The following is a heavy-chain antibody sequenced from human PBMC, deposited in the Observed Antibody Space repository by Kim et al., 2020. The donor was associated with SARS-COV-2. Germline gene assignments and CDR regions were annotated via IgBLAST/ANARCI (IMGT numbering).Heavy chain of an antibody. CDR3: ARDIIAARLPQGWFDP. V-gene: IGHV4-38-2*02. CDR1: GYSISSGYY. D-gene: IGHD6-6*01. CDR2: IYHSGST. Sequence: SETLSLTCTVSGYSISSGYYWGWIRQPPGKGLEWIGSIYHSGSTYYNPSLKSRVTISVDTSKNQFSLKLSSVTAADTAVYYCARDIIAARLPQGWFDPWG. J-gene: IGHJ5*02.